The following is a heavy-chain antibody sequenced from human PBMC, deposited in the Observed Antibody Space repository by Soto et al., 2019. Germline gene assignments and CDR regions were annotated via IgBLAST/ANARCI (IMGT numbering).Heavy chain of an antibody. V-gene: IGHV1-18*04. CDR2: ISAYNGNT. J-gene: IGHJ6*02. D-gene: IGHD3-3*01. CDR1: GYTFTSYG. Sequence: ASVKVSCKASGYTFTSYGISWVRQAPGQGLEWMGWISAYNGNTNYAQKLQGRVTMTTDTSTSTAYMELRSLRSDDTAVYYCARDQKYDFWSGYWSFGMDVWGQGTTVTVSS. CDR3: ARDQKYDFWSGYWSFGMDV.